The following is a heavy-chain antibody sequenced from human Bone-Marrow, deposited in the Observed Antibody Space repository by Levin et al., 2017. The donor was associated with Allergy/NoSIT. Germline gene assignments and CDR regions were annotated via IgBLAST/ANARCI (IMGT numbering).Heavy chain of an antibody. D-gene: IGHD3-10*01. CDR2: MNPDTGTT. CDR3: VRGGDLDV. CDR1: GYSFTTYD. V-gene: IGHV1-8*01. Sequence: GASVKVSCKASGYSFTTYDINWIRQATGQGLEWVGWMNPDTGTTGYAQKFQDRVTMTRTTSISTAYMELKSLRSEDTAVYYCVRGGDLDVWGQGTTVIVSS. J-gene: IGHJ6*02.